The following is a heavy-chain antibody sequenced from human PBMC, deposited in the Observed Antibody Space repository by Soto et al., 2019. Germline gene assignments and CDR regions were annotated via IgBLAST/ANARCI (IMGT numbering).Heavy chain of an antibody. D-gene: IGHD5-12*01. CDR3: AREGSYSAYNFTHGIQLWSFDF. CDR1: GGSINTFY. V-gene: IGHV4-4*07. CDR2: IFSSGST. J-gene: IGHJ4*02. Sequence: PSETLSLTCTVSGGSINTFYWRWVRQPAGKGLEWIGRIFSSGSTSFNPSLESRVAMSVDTSKNRFSLNLSSVTAADMAVYYCAREGSYSAYNFTHGIQLWSFDFWGQGALVTVSS.